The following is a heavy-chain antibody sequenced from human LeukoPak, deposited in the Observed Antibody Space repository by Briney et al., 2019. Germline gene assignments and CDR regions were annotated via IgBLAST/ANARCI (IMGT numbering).Heavy chain of an antibody. Sequence: GASVKVSCKASGYTFTGYYMHWVRQAPGQGLEGMGRITPNSGGTNYAQKFQGRVTMTRDTSISTAYMELSRLRSDDTAVYYCARDLWFGELTYYFDYWGQGTLVTVSS. CDR1: GYTFTGYY. CDR2: ITPNSGGT. J-gene: IGHJ4*02. V-gene: IGHV1-2*06. CDR3: ARDLWFGELTYYFDY. D-gene: IGHD3-10*01.